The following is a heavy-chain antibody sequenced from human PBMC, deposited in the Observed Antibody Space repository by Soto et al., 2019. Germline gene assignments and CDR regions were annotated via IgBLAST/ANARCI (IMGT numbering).Heavy chain of an antibody. CDR1: GGTFSSYA. CDR3: ASTAAGSYGMDV. CDR2: IIPILGIA. Sequence: ASVKVSCKASGGTFSSYAISWVRQAPGQGLEWMGRIIPILGIANYAQKFQGRVTITADKSTSTAYMELSSLRSEDTAVYYCASTAAGSYGMDVWGQGTTVTVSS. D-gene: IGHD6-13*01. V-gene: IGHV1-69*04. J-gene: IGHJ6*02.